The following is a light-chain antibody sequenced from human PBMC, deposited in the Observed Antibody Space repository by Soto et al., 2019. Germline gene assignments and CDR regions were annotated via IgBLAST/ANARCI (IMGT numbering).Light chain of an antibody. CDR2: DVS. V-gene: IGLV2-14*03. J-gene: IGLJ2*01. CDR1: SSDVGGYDY. CDR3: SSYTSSSTRV. Sequence: QSVLTQPASVSGSPGQSITISCTGTSSDVGGYDYVCWYQQHPGKAPKLMIYDVSNRPSGVSNRFSGSKSGNTASLTISGLQAEDEGDYYCSSYTSSSTRVFGGGTKLTVL.